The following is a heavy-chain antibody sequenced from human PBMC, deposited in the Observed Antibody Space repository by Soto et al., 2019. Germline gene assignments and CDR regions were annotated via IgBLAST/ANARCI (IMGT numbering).Heavy chain of an antibody. V-gene: IGHV1-2*02. D-gene: IGHD2-8*01. CDR2: INPNSGGT. CDR1: GYTFTGYY. CDR3: ARETCTNGVCYLFDY. J-gene: IGHJ4*02. Sequence: ASVKVSCKASGYTFTGYYMHWVRQAPGQGLEWMGWINPNSGGTNYAQKFQGRVTMTRDTSISTAYMELSRLRSDDTAVYYCARETCTNGVCYLFDYWGQGTLVTVSS.